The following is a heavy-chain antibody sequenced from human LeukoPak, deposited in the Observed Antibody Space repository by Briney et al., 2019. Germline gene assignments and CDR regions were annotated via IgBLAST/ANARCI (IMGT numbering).Heavy chain of an antibody. CDR1: GFPFDDYA. Sequence: GGSLRLSCAASGFPFDDYAMHWVRQAPGKGLEWVSGITWNSGNIGYADSVKGRFTISRDNAKNCLYLEMNSLRAEDMALYYCAKVRWDNNNWHYLDYWGQGTLVTVSS. CDR2: ITWNSGNI. D-gene: IGHD1-1*01. CDR3: AKVRWDNNNWHYLDY. V-gene: IGHV3-9*03. J-gene: IGHJ4*02.